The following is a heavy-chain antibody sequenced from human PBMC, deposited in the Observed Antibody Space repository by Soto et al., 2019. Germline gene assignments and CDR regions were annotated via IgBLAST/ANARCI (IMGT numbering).Heavy chain of an antibody. V-gene: IGHV3-23*01. CDR2: ISGSGGGT. J-gene: IGHJ2*01. D-gene: IGHD3-3*01. CDR1: GFSFSSYA. Sequence: EVHLLESGGGLVQPGGSLRLSCAASGFSFSSYAMGWVRQAPEKRLDWVSAISGSGGGTHYADSVKGRFTVSRDDSKNTLYLQMNRLRVEDTAIYYCARVSCSMPIFGVLIRPPRYFALGGRGTLVTVSP. CDR3: ARVSCSMPIFGVLIRPPRYFAL.